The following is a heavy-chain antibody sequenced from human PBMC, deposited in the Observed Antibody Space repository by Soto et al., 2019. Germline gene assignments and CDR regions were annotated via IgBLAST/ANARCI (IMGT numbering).Heavy chain of an antibody. D-gene: IGHD6-13*01. CDR2: IIPILGIA. CDR3: ARDKGIAAADLFDY. CDR1: GGTFSSYT. V-gene: IGHV1-69*08. Sequence: QVQLVQSGAEVKKPGSSVKVSCKASGGTFSSYTISWVRQAPGQGLEWMGRIIPILGIANYAQKFQGRVTIXAXKFXSTAYMELSSLRSEDTAVYYCARDKGIAAADLFDYWGQGTLVTVSS. J-gene: IGHJ4*02.